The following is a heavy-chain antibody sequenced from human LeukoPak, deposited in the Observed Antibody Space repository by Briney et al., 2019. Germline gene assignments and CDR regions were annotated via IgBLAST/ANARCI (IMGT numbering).Heavy chain of an antibody. CDR1: GGTFSSYA. CDR3: ARPIAARKAHYYFDY. D-gene: IGHD6-6*01. V-gene: IGHV1-69*13. CDR2: IIPIFGTA. Sequence: SVKVSCKASGGTFSSYAISWVRQAPGQGLEWMGGIIPIFGTANYAQKFQGRVTITADESTSTAYMELSSLRSEDTAVYYCARPIAARKAHYYFDYWGQGTLVTVSS. J-gene: IGHJ4*02.